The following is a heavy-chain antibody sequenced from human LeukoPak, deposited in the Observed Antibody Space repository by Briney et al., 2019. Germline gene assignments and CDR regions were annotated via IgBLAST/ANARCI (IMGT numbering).Heavy chain of an antibody. CDR3: AKDRGYSSSFFEI. CDR2: ISWNSGKI. V-gene: IGHV3-9*03. CDR1: GFTFDDYA. J-gene: IGHJ4*02. Sequence: PGRSLRLSCAASGFTFDDYAMHWVRQAPGKGLEWVSGISWNSGKIDYADSVKGRFTISRDNAKNSLYLQMNSLRVEDMALYYCAKDRGYSSSFFEIWGQGTLVTVSS. D-gene: IGHD6-13*01.